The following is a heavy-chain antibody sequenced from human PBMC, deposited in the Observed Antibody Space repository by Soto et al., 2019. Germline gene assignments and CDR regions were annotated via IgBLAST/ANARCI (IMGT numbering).Heavy chain of an antibody. CDR2: IYWDNDK. Sequence: QLTLKESGPTLVQPTQTLTLTCTFSGFSLTTRVVGVGWIRQAPGKALECLALIYWDNDKAYSPSLKSRLSITKDTSKNHMVLTITNVDPVDTATYYCAHIPKYYQYDWFDPWVQGPLVSVSS. J-gene: IGHJ5*02. CDR3: AHIPKYYQYDWFDP. CDR1: GFSLTTRVVG. V-gene: IGHV2-5*02. D-gene: IGHD3-16*01.